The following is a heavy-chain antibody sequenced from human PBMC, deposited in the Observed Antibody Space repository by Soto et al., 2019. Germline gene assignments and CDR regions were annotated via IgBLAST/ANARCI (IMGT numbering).Heavy chain of an antibody. CDR1: GFSFRDSG. Sequence: QLQLVESGGGVVQPGKSVRLSCAASGFSFRDSGMHWVRQAPGKGLEWVAVVSNDDSYKYYADSVKGRFTISRDNSRNTLDLQMNSLKTEDTAMYYCAKGGPDAAVFWYFELRGPGTLVTVS. V-gene: IGHV3-30*18. D-gene: IGHD2-15*01. CDR3: AKGGPDAAVFWYFEL. J-gene: IGHJ2*01. CDR2: VSNDDSYK.